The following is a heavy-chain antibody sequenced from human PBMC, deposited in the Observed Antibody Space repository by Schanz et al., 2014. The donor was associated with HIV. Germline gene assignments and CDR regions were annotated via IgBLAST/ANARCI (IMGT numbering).Heavy chain of an antibody. J-gene: IGHJ4*02. CDR2: ISWDGRST. CDR1: GFTFHDYT. CDR3: ARDRISTVGAPHFDL. V-gene: IGHV3-43*01. Sequence: EVQLVESGGLVVQPGGSLRLSCAASGFTFHDYTMHWVRQAPGEGLEWVSLISWDGRSTYYADSVKGRFTISRDNAKNSLYLQMNSLRDEDTAVYYCARDRISTVGAPHFDLWGQGTLVTVSS. D-gene: IGHD1-26*01.